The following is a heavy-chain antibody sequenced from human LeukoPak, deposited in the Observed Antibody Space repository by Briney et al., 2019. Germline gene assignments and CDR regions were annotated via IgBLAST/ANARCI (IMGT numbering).Heavy chain of an antibody. D-gene: IGHD6-13*01. V-gene: IGHV1-69*06. CDR3: ARDMAGYSSSWYSGY. J-gene: IGHJ4*02. Sequence: VASVKVSCKASGGTFSSYAISWVRQAPGQGLEWMGGIIPIFGTANYAQKFQGRVTITADKSTSTAYMELSSLRSEDTAVYYCARDMAGYSSSWYSGYWGQGTLVTVSS. CDR1: GGTFSSYA. CDR2: IIPIFGTA.